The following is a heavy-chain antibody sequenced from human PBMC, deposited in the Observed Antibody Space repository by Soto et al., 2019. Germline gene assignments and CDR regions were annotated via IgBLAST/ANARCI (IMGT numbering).Heavy chain of an antibody. Sequence: GGSLRLSCAASGFTFSSYAMILVRQAPGKGLEWVSAISGSGGSTYYADSVKGRFTISRDNSKNTLYLQMNSLRAEDTAVYYCAKSAGGDPQGLFDYWGQGTLVTVSS. CDR1: GFTFSSYA. CDR3: AKSAGGDPQGLFDY. J-gene: IGHJ4*02. V-gene: IGHV3-23*01. CDR2: ISGSGGST. D-gene: IGHD2-21*02.